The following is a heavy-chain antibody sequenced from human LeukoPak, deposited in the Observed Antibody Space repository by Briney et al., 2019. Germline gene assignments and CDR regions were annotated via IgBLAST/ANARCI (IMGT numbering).Heavy chain of an antibody. CDR2: ISSNGGST. V-gene: IGHV3-64*01. CDR1: GFTFSSYA. J-gene: IGHJ6*02. Sequence: PGGSLRLSCAAPGFTFSSYAMHWVRQAPGKGLEYVSAISSNGGSTYYANSVKGRFTISRDNSKNTLYLQMGSLRAEDMAVYYCARDMKFRDVVVPAAAGAYYYYGMDVWGQGTTVTVSS. D-gene: IGHD2-2*01. CDR3: ARDMKFRDVVVPAAAGAYYYYGMDV.